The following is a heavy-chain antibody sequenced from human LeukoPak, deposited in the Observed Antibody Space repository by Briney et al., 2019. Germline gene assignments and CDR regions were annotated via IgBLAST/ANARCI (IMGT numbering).Heavy chain of an antibody. D-gene: IGHD3-22*01. CDR1: VFTFSSYA. J-gene: IGHJ1*01. V-gene: IGHV3-23*01. Sequence: GGSLRLSCAASVFTFSSYAMSWVRQAPGAGLEWVSAISGSGSSTYYADSVKFRFTISRDNSKNSLYLQMNSLRAEDTAVYYCPRGGYYSKVEYFQHWGQGTLVTVSS. CDR3: PRGGYYSKVEYFQH. CDR2: ISGSGSST.